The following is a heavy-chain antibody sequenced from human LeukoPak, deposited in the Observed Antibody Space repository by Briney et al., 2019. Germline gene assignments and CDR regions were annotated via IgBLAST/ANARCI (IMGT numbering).Heavy chain of an antibody. D-gene: IGHD6-13*01. CDR2: IYYSGSTNYNPYSGST. V-gene: IGHV4-59*08. J-gene: IGHJ4*02. Sequence: NSSETLSLTCSVSGGSISSYYWSWIRQPPGKGLEWIGYIYYSGSTNYNPYSGSTNYNPSLKSRVTISVDASKNQFSLQLFSVTAADTAVYYCARQSRGVAAGNDYWGQGTLVTVSS. CDR3: ARQSRGVAAGNDY. CDR1: GGSISSYY.